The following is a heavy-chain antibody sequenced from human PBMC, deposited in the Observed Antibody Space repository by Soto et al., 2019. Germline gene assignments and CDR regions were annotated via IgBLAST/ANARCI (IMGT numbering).Heavy chain of an antibody. CDR3: VTEVHDSRWDFFDY. D-gene: IGHD3-22*01. CDR1: GFTFSHAW. J-gene: IGHJ4*02. Sequence: GGSLRLSCAASGFTFSHAWMSWVRHTPGKGLEWVGRIKDKGNGGTSDFAAPVKGTFTISRDDSNNTLYLQMDSLKTEDTAVYYCVTEVHDSRWDFFDYWGQGALVTVSS. CDR2: IKDKGNGGTS. V-gene: IGHV3-15*01.